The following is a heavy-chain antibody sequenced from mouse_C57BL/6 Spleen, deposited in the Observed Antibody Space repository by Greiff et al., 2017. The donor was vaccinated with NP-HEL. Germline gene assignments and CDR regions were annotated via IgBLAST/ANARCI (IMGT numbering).Heavy chain of an antibody. V-gene: IGHV1-75*01. J-gene: IGHJ4*01. CDR3: AREDYYDSSYDAMDY. D-gene: IGHD1-1*01. CDR1: GYTFTDYY. Sequence: VQLQESGPELVKPGASVKISCKASGYTFTDYYINWVKQRPGQGLEWIGWIFPGSGSTYYNEKFKGKATLTVDKSSSTAYMLLSSLTSEDSAVYFCAREDYYDSSYDAMDYWGQGTSVTVSS. CDR2: IFPGSGST.